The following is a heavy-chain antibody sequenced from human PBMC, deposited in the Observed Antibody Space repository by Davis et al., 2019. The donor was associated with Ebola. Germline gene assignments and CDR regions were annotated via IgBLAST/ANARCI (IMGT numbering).Heavy chain of an antibody. D-gene: IGHD3-10*01. CDR2: IYYSGST. V-gene: IGHV4-39*07. CDR3: AREGYEVRGVMTSVDYYYMDV. Sequence: PSETLSLTCTVSGGSISSSSYYWGWIRQPPGKGLEWIGSIYYSGSTYYNPSLKRRVTISVATSKNQFSLKLSSVTAADTAVYYCAREGYEVRGVMTSVDYYYMDVWGKGTTVTVSS. J-gene: IGHJ6*03. CDR1: GGSISSSSYY.